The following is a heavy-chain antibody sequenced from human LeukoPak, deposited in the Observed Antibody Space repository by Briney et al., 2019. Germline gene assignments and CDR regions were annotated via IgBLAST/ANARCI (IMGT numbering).Heavy chain of an antibody. D-gene: IGHD3-10*01. V-gene: IGHV3-49*04. Sequence: GGSLRLSCTAAGFTFGDYAMSWVRQTPGKGLEWVGFIRSKTYGGTTEYAASVKGRFNISRDDSKSIAYLQMNSLKTEDTAVYYCSRGNTMVRGVNPYYYYYIDVWGKGTTVTISS. CDR3: SRGNTMVRGVNPYYYYYIDV. CDR2: IRSKTYGGTT. CDR1: GFTFGDYA. J-gene: IGHJ6*03.